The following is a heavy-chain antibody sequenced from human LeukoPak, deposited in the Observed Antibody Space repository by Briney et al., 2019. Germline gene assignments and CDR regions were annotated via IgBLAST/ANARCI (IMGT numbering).Heavy chain of an antibody. J-gene: IGHJ4*02. D-gene: IGHD3-22*01. V-gene: IGHV3-23*01. CDR3: ARDMIVVGTGLDY. CDR1: GFTFSSYA. CDR2: ISGSGGST. Sequence: PGGSLRLSCAASGFTFSSYAMSWVRQAPGKGLEWVSAISGSGGSTYYADSVKGRFTISRDNSKNTLYLQMNSLRAEDTAVYYCARDMIVVGTGLDYWGQGALVTVSS.